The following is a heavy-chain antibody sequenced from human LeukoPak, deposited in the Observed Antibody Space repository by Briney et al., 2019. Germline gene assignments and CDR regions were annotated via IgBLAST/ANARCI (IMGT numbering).Heavy chain of an antibody. CDR3: TSPAYMYDNGIVETDY. D-gene: IGHD3-16*01. CDR2: IRCKARGYAT. CDR1: GFTFSDSA. Sequence: GGSLRLSCAASGFTFSDSAIHWVRQAPGKGLEWVGRIRCKARGYATAYAASLKGRFTISRDDSKNTAYLQMNSLQTEDTAVYYCTSPAYMYDNGIVETDYWGQGILVTVSS. J-gene: IGHJ4*02. V-gene: IGHV3-73*01.